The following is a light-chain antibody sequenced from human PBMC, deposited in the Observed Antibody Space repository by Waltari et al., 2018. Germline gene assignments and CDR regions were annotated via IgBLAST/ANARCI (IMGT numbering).Light chain of an antibody. Sequence: NFMLTQPHSVSESPGKTVTISCTGSSGSIASNYVQWYQQRPGSAPTTVIYEDNQRPSGFPDRFSGSIDSSSNSASLTISGLKTEDEADYYCQSCDSSTLWVFGGGTKLTVL. CDR1: SGSIASNY. CDR2: EDN. CDR3: QSCDSSTLWV. J-gene: IGLJ3*02. V-gene: IGLV6-57*02.